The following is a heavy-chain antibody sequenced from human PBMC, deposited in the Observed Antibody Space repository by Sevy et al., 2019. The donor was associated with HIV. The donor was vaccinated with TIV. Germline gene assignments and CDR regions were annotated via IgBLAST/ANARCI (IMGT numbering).Heavy chain of an antibody. CDR3: ARTPGAYDAFDL. V-gene: IGHV3-21*01. J-gene: IGHJ3*01. D-gene: IGHD7-27*01. CDR2: ISGLSSYI. CDR1: GFTFSSYS. Sequence: GESLKISCAASGFTFSSYSMNWVRQAPGTGLEWVSSISGLSSYIYYADSLKGRFTISRDNAKNSLYLQMNSLRAEDTAVYYCARTPGAYDAFDLWGQGTMVTVSS.